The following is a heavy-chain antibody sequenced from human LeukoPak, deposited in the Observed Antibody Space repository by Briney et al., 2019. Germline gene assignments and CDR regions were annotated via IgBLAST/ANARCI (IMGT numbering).Heavy chain of an antibody. CDR2: INPNSGGT. Sequence: ASVKVSCKASGGTFSSYAISWVRQAPGQGLEWMGWINPNSGGTNYAQKFQGRVTMTRDTSISTAYMELSRLRSDDTAVYYCARGVYGYWFDPWGQGTLVTVSS. D-gene: IGHD1-14*01. CDR3: ARGVYGYWFDP. CDR1: GGTFSSYA. J-gene: IGHJ5*02. V-gene: IGHV1-2*02.